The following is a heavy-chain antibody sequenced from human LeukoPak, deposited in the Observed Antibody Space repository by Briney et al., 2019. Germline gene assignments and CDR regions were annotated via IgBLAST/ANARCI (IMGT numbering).Heavy chain of an antibody. CDR1: GGTFSSYA. D-gene: IGHD5-18*01. CDR3: ARQERIQLWPTLAGDYYYGMDV. Sequence: ASVKVSCKASGGTFSSYAISWVRQAPGQGLEWMGGIIPIFGTANYAQKFQGRVTITADESTSTAYMELSSLRSEDMAVSYCARQERIQLWPTLAGDYYYGMDVWGQGTTVTVSS. CDR2: IIPIFGTA. V-gene: IGHV1-69*13. J-gene: IGHJ6*02.